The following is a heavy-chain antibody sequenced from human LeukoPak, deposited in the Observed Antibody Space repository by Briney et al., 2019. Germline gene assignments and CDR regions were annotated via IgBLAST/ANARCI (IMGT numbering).Heavy chain of an antibody. D-gene: IGHD3-10*01. CDR1: GYPFSDHY. J-gene: IGHJ4*02. Sequence: GGSLRLSCAVSGYPFSDHYIDWVRQAPGKGLEWVGQTRNKANNYATEYAASIKGRFIISRDDSRNSVYLQMNNLRGEDTAVYYCARAAPVRGVTFFDYWGQGTLITVSS. V-gene: IGHV3-72*01. CDR3: ARAAPVRGVTFFDY. CDR2: TRNKANNYAT.